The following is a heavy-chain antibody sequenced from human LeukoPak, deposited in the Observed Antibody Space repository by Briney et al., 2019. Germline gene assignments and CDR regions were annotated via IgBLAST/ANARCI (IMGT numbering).Heavy chain of an antibody. D-gene: IGHD5-18*01. CDR3: ARDRGYSYGYRSPLDY. J-gene: IGHJ4*02. V-gene: IGHV4-59*11. CDR2: IHGGGST. CDR1: GGSMSGHH. Sequence: SETLSLTCTVSGGSMSGHHWNWIRQPPGRGLEYVANIHGGGSTNYNPSLQSRVTISLDTSKKQFSLNLRSVTAADTAVYYCARDRGYSYGYRSPLDYWGQGTLVTVSS.